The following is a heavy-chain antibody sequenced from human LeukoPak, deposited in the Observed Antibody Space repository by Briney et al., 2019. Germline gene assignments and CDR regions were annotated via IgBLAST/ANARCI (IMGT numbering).Heavy chain of an antibody. D-gene: IGHD5-12*01. V-gene: IGHV3-23*01. Sequence: GGSLRLSCAASGFTFSSYAMSWVRQAPGKGLEWVSAISGSGGSTYYADSVKGRFTISRDNSKNTLYLQMNSLRAEDTAVYYCATDGFAYSYYYYMDVWGKGTTVTVSS. CDR2: ISGSGGST. CDR3: ATDGFAYSYYYYMDV. CDR1: GFTFSSYA. J-gene: IGHJ6*03.